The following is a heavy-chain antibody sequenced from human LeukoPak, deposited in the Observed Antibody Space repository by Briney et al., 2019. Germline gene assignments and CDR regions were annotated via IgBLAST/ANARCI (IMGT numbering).Heavy chain of an antibody. V-gene: IGHV3-30*04. CDR2: ISYDGSNK. Sequence: PGGSLRLSCAASGFTFSSYAMHWVRQAPGKGLEWVAVISYDGSNKYYADSVKGRFTISRDNSKNTLYLQMNSLRAEDTAVYYCARDLYDFWSGYYTRLDYWGQGTLVTVSS. CDR1: GFTFSSYA. CDR3: ARDLYDFWSGYYTRLDY. D-gene: IGHD3-3*01. J-gene: IGHJ4*02.